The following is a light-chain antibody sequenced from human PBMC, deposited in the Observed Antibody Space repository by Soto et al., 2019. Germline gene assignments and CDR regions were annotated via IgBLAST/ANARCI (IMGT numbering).Light chain of an antibody. Sequence: QSVLTQLGSVSGSPGQSVTISCTGTSSDVGAYNYVSWYQQQPGKAPQVVIYDVTKRPSGLPDRFSGSKSDNTYSLTIAGIQAEEEAEDYCCPHAGSDPLLLGGGTKLTVL. CDR3: CPHAGSDPLL. J-gene: IGLJ2*01. CDR2: DVT. V-gene: IGLV2-11*01. CDR1: SSDVGAYNY.